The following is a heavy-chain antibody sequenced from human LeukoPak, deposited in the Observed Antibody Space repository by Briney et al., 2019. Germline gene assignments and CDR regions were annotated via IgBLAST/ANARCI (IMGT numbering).Heavy chain of an antibody. CDR2: ISDDSNYI. D-gene: IGHD1-26*01. J-gene: IGHJ4*02. Sequence: GGSLRLSCAASGFTFSTYSGNWICQAPGKGLEWVSSISDDSNYIFYADSVKGRFTISRDNAKNSLYLQMNSLTAEDSAVYYCASRRGSNRPFDYWGQGTLVIVSS. CDR1: GFTFSTYS. V-gene: IGHV3-21*01. CDR3: ASRRGSNRPFDY.